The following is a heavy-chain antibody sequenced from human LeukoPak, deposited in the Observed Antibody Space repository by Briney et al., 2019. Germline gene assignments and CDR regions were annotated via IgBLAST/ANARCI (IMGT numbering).Heavy chain of an antibody. CDR3: ARDSSPDSATTYYDALDM. Sequence: GGSLRLSCAGSGFSFRRFWMTWVRQAPGRGRGWVANINGDGDGKRYADSVKDRFTISRDNARSLVFLQIHSLRDEDTALYYCARDSSPDSATTYYDALDMWGQGTMVTVSS. J-gene: IGHJ3*02. D-gene: IGHD1/OR15-1a*01. V-gene: IGHV3-7*01. CDR1: GFSFRRFW. CDR2: INGDGDGK.